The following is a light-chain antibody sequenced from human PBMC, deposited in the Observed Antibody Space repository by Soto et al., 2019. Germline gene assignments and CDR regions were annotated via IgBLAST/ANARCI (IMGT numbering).Light chain of an antibody. CDR1: SSDFGDDKY. CDR3: GSFTTDRIWL. Sequence: QSALSQPASVSGSPGQSITMSCTGSSSDFGDDKYVSWYQQQPGKGPNLLIYGVTNRPSGVSNRFSGSKSGNTASLTISGLQVEDEADYFCGSFTTDRIWLFGGGTKLTVL. CDR2: GVT. V-gene: IGLV2-14*01. J-gene: IGLJ3*02.